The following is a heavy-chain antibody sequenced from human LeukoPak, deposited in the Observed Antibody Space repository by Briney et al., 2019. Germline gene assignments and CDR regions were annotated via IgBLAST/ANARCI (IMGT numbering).Heavy chain of an antibody. CDR3: AKDWLGFSWAFDI. Sequence: PGGSLRLSCAASGFTFRSYGMHWVRQAPGKGLEWVAVISYDGSNKYYADSVKGRFTISRDNSKNTLYLQNSLRAEDTAVYYCAKDWLGFSWAFDIWGQGTMVTGSS. D-gene: IGHD5-12*01. CDR2: ISYDGSNK. J-gene: IGHJ3*02. V-gene: IGHV3-30*18. CDR1: GFTFRSYG.